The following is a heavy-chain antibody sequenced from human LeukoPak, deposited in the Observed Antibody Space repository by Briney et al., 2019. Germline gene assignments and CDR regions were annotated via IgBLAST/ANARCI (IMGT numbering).Heavy chain of an antibody. Sequence: SLSLTCAASGFTFSSYAMHWDRQAPGNGLDWVAVISYDGSNKYYADSVKGRFTISRDNSKNTLNLQMNSLRAEDTAVYYCANHSDTAMVYAYWGQGTLVTVSS. CDR2: ISYDGSNK. V-gene: IGHV3-30*04. CDR1: GFTFSSYA. D-gene: IGHD5-18*01. J-gene: IGHJ4*02. CDR3: ANHSDTAMVYAY.